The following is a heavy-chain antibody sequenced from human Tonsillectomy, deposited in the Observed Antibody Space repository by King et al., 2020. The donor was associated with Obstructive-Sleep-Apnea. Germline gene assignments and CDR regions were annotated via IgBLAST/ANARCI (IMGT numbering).Heavy chain of an antibody. CDR3: ARDRPGAGYSSGWVPH. V-gene: IGHV3-48*04. D-gene: IGHD6-19*01. J-gene: IGHJ4*02. CDR2: ISSSSSTI. Sequence: DVQLVESGGGLVQPGGSLRLSCAASGFTFSSYSMNWVRQAPGKGLEWVSYISSSSSTIYYADSVKGRFTISRDNAKNSLYLQMNSLRAEDTAVYYCARDRPGAGYSSGWVPHWGQGTLVTVSS. CDR1: GFTFSSYS.